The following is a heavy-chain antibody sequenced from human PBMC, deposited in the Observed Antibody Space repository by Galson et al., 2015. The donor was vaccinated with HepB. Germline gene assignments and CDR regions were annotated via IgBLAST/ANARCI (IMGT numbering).Heavy chain of an antibody. V-gene: IGHV3-30-3*01. Sequence: SLRLSCAASGFTFSSYAMHWVRQAPGKGLEWVAVISYDGSNKYYADSVKGRFTISRDNSKNTLYLQMNSLRAEDTAVYYCARDGFGIAAAGRVGAYYYYMDVWGKGTTVTVSS. D-gene: IGHD6-13*01. J-gene: IGHJ6*03. CDR3: ARDGFGIAAAGRVGAYYYYMDV. CDR2: ISYDGSNK. CDR1: GFTFSSYA.